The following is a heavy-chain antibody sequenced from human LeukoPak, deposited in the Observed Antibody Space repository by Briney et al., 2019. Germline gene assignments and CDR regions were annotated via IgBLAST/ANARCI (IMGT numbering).Heavy chain of an antibody. CDR3: ARGRNYYGSGSYFRRNWFDP. V-gene: IGHV4-34*01. D-gene: IGHD3-10*01. Sequence: SETLSLTCAVYGGSFSGYYWSWIRQPPGKGLEWIGEINHSGSTNYNPSLKSRVTISVDTSKNQFSPKLSSVTAADTAVYYCARGRNYYGSGSYFRRNWFDPWGQGTLVTVSS. CDR1: GGSFSGYY. CDR2: INHSGST. J-gene: IGHJ5*02.